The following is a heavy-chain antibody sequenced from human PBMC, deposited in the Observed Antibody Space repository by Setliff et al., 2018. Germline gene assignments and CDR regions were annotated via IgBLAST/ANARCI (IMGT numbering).Heavy chain of an antibody. CDR3: ARVAFANWYFDL. Sequence: GGSLRLSCAASGFTFSNYAMSWVRRAPGKGLAWVSGITGGGGSTYYADTVQGRFTISRDNSKNTLYLQMNSLRAEDTAVYYCARVAFANWYFDLWGRGTLVTVSS. CDR1: GFTFSNYA. CDR2: ITGGGGST. J-gene: IGHJ2*01. V-gene: IGHV3-23*01.